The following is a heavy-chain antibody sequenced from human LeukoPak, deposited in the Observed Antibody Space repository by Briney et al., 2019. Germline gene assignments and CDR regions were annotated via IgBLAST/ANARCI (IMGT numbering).Heavy chain of an antibody. CDR3: ATDVFAVVPAAIYYYR. CDR2: FDPEDGET. D-gene: IGHD2-2*02. V-gene: IGHV1-24*01. J-gene: IGHJ4*02. Sequence: ASVKVSCKVSGYTLTELSMHWVRQPPGKGLEWMGGFDPEDGETIYAQKFQGRVTMTEATSTDTAYMELSRLRSEDTAVYYCATDVFAVVPAAIYYYRWGQGTLVTVSS. CDR1: GYTLTELS.